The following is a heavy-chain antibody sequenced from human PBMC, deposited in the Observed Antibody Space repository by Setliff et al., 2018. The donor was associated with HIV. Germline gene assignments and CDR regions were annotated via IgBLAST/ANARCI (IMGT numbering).Heavy chain of an antibody. Sequence: ASVKVSCKASGYTFTTYDIIWVRQATGQGLEWMGCMSPNSGNTGYAQKFRGRVSMTRNTSIGTAYMELRSLRSDDTAVYYCARDPSRWVQPVTRITAFDIWGQGTMVTVSS. V-gene: IGHV1-8*02. CDR3: ARDPSRWVQPVTRITAFDI. D-gene: IGHD5-18*01. CDR2: MSPNSGNT. J-gene: IGHJ3*02. CDR1: GYTFTTYD.